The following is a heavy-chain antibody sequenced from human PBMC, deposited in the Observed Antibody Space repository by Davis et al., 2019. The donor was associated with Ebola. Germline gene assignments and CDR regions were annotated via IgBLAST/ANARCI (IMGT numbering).Heavy chain of an antibody. Sequence: PGGSLRLSCTASGFTFGDYAMSWVRQAPGKGLEWVGFIRGKAYGGTTEYAASVKGRFTISRDDSKSIAYLQMNSLKTGDTAVYYCAREVGGYDSHFHYYYYGTDVWGQGTTVTVSS. J-gene: IGHJ6*02. V-gene: IGHV3-49*04. D-gene: IGHD5-12*01. CDR2: IRGKAYGGTT. CDR1: GFTFGDYA. CDR3: AREVGGYDSHFHYYYYGTDV.